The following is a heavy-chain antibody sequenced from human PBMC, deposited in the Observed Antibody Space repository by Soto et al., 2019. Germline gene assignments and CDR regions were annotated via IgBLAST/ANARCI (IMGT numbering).Heavy chain of an antibody. J-gene: IGHJ4*02. CDR2: VSGSGDHT. Sequence: EVQLLASGGGLVQPGGSLRLSCAASGFTFSNYVMTWVRQAPGKGLEWVSSVSGSGDHTYDAVSVRGRFIISRDNAKNSLFLQMNSLRAEDTAVYYCARSSVLPYFPSGLFDYWGQGTLVTVSS. CDR1: GFTFSNYV. D-gene: IGHD3-9*01. V-gene: IGHV3-23*01. CDR3: ARSSVLPYFPSGLFDY.